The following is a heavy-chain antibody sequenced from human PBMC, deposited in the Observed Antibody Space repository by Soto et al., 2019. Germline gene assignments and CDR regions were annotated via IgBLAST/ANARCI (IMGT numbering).Heavy chain of an antibody. J-gene: IGHJ4*02. Sequence: PGGSLRLSCATSGFTFSSYAMSWVRQAPGKGLEWVSAISGSGGSTYYADSVKGRFTISRDKSKNTLYLQMNSLRAEDTAVYYCASYWDIVVVPAAPGYFDYWGQGTLVTVSS. D-gene: IGHD2-2*01. CDR1: GFTFSSYA. V-gene: IGHV3-23*01. CDR2: ISGSGGST. CDR3: ASYWDIVVVPAAPGYFDY.